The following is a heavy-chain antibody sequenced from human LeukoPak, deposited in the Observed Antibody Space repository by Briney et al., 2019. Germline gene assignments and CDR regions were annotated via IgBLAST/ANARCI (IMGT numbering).Heavy chain of an antibody. J-gene: IGHJ5*02. CDR3: ASSYSSGWYGYWFDP. V-gene: IGHV1-8*01. D-gene: IGHD6-19*01. CDR2: MNPNSGNT. Sequence: GASVNVSCKASGYTFTSYDINWVRQATGQGLEWMGWMNPNSGNTGYAQKFQGRVTMTRNTSISTAYMELSSLRSEDTAVYYCASSYSSGWYGYWFDPWGQGTLVTVSS. CDR1: GYTFTSYD.